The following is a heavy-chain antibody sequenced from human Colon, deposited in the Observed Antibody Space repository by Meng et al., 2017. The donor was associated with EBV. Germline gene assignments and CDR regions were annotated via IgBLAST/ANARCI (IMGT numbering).Heavy chain of an antibody. CDR2: IHHSGSA. V-gene: IGHV4-30-4*01. Sequence: QVQLQESGPGLVEPSXXLSLTCXFSGGSMSSGNYYWSWIRQPPGKGLEWIGYIHHSGSAYYNPSLKSRVSISVDTSKNQFSLNLNSMTAADTAVYYCASFDHIPRRNYFDYWGQVTLGNVSS. CDR1: GGSMSSGNYY. CDR3: ASFDHIPRRNYFDY. D-gene: IGHD2-21*01. J-gene: IGHJ4*02.